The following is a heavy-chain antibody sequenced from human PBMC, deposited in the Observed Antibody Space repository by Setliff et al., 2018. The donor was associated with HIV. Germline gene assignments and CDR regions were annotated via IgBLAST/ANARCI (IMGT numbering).Heavy chain of an antibody. CDR2: MNPNSGNA. D-gene: IGHD3-22*01. V-gene: IGHV1-8*01. Sequence: VASVKVSCKASGYTFTKYDINWVRQATGQGLEWMGWMNPNSGNAGYAQKFQGRVTMTRDTSISTAYLELSSLRSEDTAVYYCARGIIFSNGYSRDAFDLWGQGTMVTVSS. CDR3: ARGIIFSNGYSRDAFDL. J-gene: IGHJ3*01. CDR1: GYTFTKYD.